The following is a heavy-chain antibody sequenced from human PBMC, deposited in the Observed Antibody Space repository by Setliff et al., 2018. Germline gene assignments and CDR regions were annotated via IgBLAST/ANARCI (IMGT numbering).Heavy chain of an antibody. D-gene: IGHD6-13*01. CDR3: ARALASAGTVYFDY. Sequence: PGESLKISCKGSGYSFTRYWIGWVRRMPGKGLEWMGIIYPGDSDTQYSPSFQGQVTFSSDKSISTAYLQWSSLKASDTAMYYCARALASAGTVYFDYWGQGTLVTVSS. V-gene: IGHV5-51*01. CDR2: IYPGDSDT. CDR1: GYSFTRYW. J-gene: IGHJ4*02.